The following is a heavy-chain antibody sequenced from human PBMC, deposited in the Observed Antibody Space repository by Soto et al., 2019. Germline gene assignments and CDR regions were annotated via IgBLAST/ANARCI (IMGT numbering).Heavy chain of an antibody. CDR2: INHSGST. CDR3: ASPGQHLLLDTNNWFDP. J-gene: IGHJ5*02. CDR1: GGSFGDFD. V-gene: IGHV4-34*01. Sequence: SETLCVRWGVEGGSFGDFDGSWIRQPPGKGLEWIGEINHSGSTNYNPSLKSRVTISVGPSKNQFSLKLSSLTAADTAVYYCASPGQHLLLDTNNWFDPWGQGTLVTVSS. D-gene: IGHD6-13*01.